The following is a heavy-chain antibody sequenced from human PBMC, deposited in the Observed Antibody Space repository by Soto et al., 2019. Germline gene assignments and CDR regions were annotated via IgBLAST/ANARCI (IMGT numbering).Heavy chain of an antibody. D-gene: IGHD4-4*01. Sequence: PGGSRRRSCAASGFTFSSYAMSWVRQAPGKGLEWVSAMSGSGGSTYYADSVTGRFTISRDNSTNTLYPKMNSLRADDTGVYSCAKDTVSGEYFDYWGQGALVNVSS. CDR3: AKDTVSGEYFDY. CDR2: MSGSGGST. J-gene: IGHJ4*02. CDR1: GFTFSSYA. V-gene: IGHV3-23*01.